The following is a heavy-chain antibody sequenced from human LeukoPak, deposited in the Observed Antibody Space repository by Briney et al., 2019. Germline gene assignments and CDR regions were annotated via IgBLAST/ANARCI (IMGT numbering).Heavy chain of an antibody. CDR3: AKESGSGSYLDD. CDR2: IWYGGSNK. Sequence: GGSLRLSCAASGFTVSSNYMSWVRQAPGKGLEWVAVIWYGGSNKYYADSVKGRFTISRDTSKNTLYLQMNSLRAEDTAVYYCAKESGSGSYLDDWGQGTLVTVSS. D-gene: IGHD1-26*01. CDR1: GFTVSSNY. J-gene: IGHJ4*02. V-gene: IGHV3-30*02.